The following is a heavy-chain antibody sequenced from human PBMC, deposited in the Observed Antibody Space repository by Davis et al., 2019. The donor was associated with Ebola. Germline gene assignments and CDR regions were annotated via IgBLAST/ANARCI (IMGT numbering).Heavy chain of an antibody. CDR2: ISVYKGNT. J-gene: IGHJ4*02. V-gene: IGHV1-18*01. CDR1: GYTFSSYG. Sequence: ASVKVSCKASGYTFSSYGISWVRQAPGQGLEWMGWISVYKGNTNYAQKFQGRVTMTTDTSTSTTYMELRSLRSDDTAVYYCARGKRWLQMSHLDQWGQGTLVTVSP. CDR3: ARGKRWLQMSHLDQ. D-gene: IGHD5-24*01.